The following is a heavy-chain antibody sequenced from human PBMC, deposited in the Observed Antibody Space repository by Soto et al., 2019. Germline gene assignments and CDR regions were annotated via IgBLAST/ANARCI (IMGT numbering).Heavy chain of an antibody. V-gene: IGHV4-59*01. CDR1: GGSIRSYY. CDR2: FYHSGNS. Sequence: TLSLTCSVSGGSIRSYYWSWIRQSPGKGLEWIGYFYHSGNSNYNPSLKSRVTISVATSKNQLSLSLRSVTAADTAVYFRARISSVDPYGYVNGGLDVWGQGTTVTVSS. J-gene: IGHJ6*02. D-gene: IGHD5-18*01. CDR3: ARISSVDPYGYVNGGLDV.